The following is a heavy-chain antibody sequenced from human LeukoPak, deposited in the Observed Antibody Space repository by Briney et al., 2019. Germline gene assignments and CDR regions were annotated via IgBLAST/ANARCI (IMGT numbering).Heavy chain of an antibody. V-gene: IGHV4-59*12. CDR2: IYYSGST. D-gene: IGHD1-1*01. CDR3: ARNSATGLAY. CDR1: GGSITSYY. Sequence: SETLSLTCTVSGGSITSYYWSWIRQPPGKGLEWIGYIYYSGSTNYNPSLKSRVTMSVDTSKNQFSLKLTSVTAADTAVYYCARNSATGLAYWGQGSLVTVSS. J-gene: IGHJ4*02.